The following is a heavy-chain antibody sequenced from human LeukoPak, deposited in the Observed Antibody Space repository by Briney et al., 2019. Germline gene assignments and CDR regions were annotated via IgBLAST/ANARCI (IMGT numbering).Heavy chain of an antibody. D-gene: IGHD6-19*01. CDR1: GGSISSYY. J-gene: IGHJ4*02. CDR3: ARGGSGWIYYFDY. V-gene: IGHV4-59*01. Sequence: PSETPSLTCTVSGGSISSYYWSWIRQPPGKGLEWIGYIYYSGSTNYNPSLKSRVTISVDTSKNQFSLKLSSVTAADTAVYYCARGGSGWIYYFDYWGQGTLVTVSS. CDR2: IYYSGST.